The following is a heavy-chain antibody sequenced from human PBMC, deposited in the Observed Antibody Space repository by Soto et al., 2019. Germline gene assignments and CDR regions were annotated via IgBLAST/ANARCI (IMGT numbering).Heavy chain of an antibody. J-gene: IGHJ6*02. Sequence: GGSLRLSCAASGFTFSSCWMSWVRQAPGKGLEWVANIKQDGSEKYYVDSVKGRFTISRDNAKNSLYLQMNSLRAEDTAVYYCAREAPYYYGMDVWGQGTTVTVSS. V-gene: IGHV3-7*03. CDR2: IKQDGSEK. CDR3: AREAPYYYGMDV. CDR1: GFTFSSCW.